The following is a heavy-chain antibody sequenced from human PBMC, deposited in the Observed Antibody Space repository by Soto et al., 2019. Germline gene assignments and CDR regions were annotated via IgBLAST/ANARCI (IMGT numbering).Heavy chain of an antibody. Sequence: ASVKVSCKSSGYPFNTYYLHWVRQAPGQGLEWMGMIHPSGGGSTYAQKFLGRVTMTMDSSTSTVFMELTSLRSADTAVYYCARVGKIGEVSTCFDSWGQGTLVTVSS. J-gene: IGHJ4*02. CDR3: ARVGKIGEVSTCFDS. V-gene: IGHV1-46*02. D-gene: IGHD2-21*01. CDR2: IHPSGGGS. CDR1: GYPFNTYY.